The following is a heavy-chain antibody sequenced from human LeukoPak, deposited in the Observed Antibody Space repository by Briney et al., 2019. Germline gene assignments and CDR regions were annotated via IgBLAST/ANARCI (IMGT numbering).Heavy chain of an antibody. CDR2: INQDGSKK. J-gene: IGHJ3*02. Sequence: GGSLRLSCAASGFTFSSDWMNWVRQAPGKGMQWVANINQDGSKKYYVDSVKGRFTISRDNGRNSLYLQMNSLRAEDTAVYYCARDPDILTGIAFDIWGQGTMVTVSS. V-gene: IGHV3-7*05. D-gene: IGHD3-9*01. CDR3: ARDPDILTGIAFDI. CDR1: GFTFSSDW.